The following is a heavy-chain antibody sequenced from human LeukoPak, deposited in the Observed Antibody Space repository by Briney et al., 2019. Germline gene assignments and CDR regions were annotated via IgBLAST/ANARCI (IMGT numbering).Heavy chain of an antibody. CDR3: ARGSDYGDYNWFDP. V-gene: IGHV1-8*01. J-gene: IGHJ5*02. D-gene: IGHD4-17*01. CDR1: GDTFTSYD. CDR2: MNPNSGNT. Sequence: GASVKVSCKASGDTFTSYDINWVRQATGQGLEWMGWMNPNSGNTGYAQKFQGRVTMTRNTSISTAYMELSSLRSEDTAVYYCARGSDYGDYNWFDPWGQGTLVTVSS.